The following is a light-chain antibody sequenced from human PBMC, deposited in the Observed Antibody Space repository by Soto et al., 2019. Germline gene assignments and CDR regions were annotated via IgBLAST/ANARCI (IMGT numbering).Light chain of an antibody. V-gene: IGKV1-12*01. CDR1: QGIAGW. CDR2: TTS. Sequence: DIQMTQSPSSVSASVGDRVAITCRASQGIAGWLAWYLQKPAKAPKLLLIYTTSSLQGGVPSRFSGSGSGTDFTLTISSLQPEDFGTYYCQQAKSFPPTFGQGTKVDIK. J-gene: IGKJ1*01. CDR3: QQAKSFPPT.